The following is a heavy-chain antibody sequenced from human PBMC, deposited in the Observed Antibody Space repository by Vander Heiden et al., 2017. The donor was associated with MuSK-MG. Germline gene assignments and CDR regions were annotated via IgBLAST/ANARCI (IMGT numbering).Heavy chain of an antibody. CDR1: GFTFSTCS. Sequence: EVQLVESGGGLVKAGGSLRLPCAASGFTFSTCSMNWVRQAPRKGLEWVSSITSSSNMDYADSVKGRFTISRDNAKNSLYLKMNSLRAEDTAVYYCARDPAPGDVWGQGTTVTVSS. J-gene: IGHJ6*02. CDR3: ARDPAPGDV. V-gene: IGHV3-21*01. CDR2: ITSSSNM.